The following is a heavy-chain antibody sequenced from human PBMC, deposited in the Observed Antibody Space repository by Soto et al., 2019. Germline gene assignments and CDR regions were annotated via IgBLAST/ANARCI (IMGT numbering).Heavy chain of an antibody. Sequence: QITLKESGPTLVKPTQTLTLTCTFSGFSLSSTRMAVGWIRQPPGKALEWLALIYWDDDKRYSPFLKSRLTFTTDAPKSPVVLTMSPIHPADTARPYRGHSVGAGLVYSFDYWGQGTLVTVSS. V-gene: IGHV2-5*02. CDR1: GFSLSSTRMA. D-gene: IGHD6-19*01. J-gene: IGHJ4*02. CDR2: IYWDDDK. CDR3: GHSVGAGLVYSFDY.